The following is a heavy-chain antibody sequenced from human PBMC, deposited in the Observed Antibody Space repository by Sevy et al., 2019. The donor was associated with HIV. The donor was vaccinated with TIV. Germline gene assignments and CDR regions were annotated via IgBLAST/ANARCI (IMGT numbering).Heavy chain of an antibody. J-gene: IGHJ4*02. CDR3: AGENAWGRGYS. CDR1: GYSISSAYS. Sequence: SETLSLTCAVSGYSISSAYSWGWIRQPPGKGMAWIGNIYYNGHINYNPSLKSRVTLSLDTSKNQFSLRLSSVTAADTAMYYCAGENAWGRGYSWGQGTLVTVSS. V-gene: IGHV4-38-2*01. D-gene: IGHD1-26*01. CDR2: IYYNGHI.